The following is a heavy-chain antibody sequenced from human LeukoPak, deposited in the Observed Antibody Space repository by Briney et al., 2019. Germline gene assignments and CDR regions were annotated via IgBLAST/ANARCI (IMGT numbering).Heavy chain of an antibody. CDR1: GGTFSSYA. V-gene: IGHV1-69*13. CDR3: ARPPGLGAEYFQH. Sequence: SVTVSCKASGGTFSSYAISWVRQAPGQGVEWMGGIIPIFGTANYAQKFQGRVTITADESTSTAYMELSSLRSEDTAVYYCARPPGLGAEYFQHWGQGTLVTVSS. D-gene: IGHD7-27*01. J-gene: IGHJ1*01. CDR2: IIPIFGTA.